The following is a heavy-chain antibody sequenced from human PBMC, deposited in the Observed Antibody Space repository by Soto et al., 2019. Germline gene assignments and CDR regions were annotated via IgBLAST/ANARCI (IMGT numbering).Heavy chain of an antibody. CDR3: ARDGAAHYDILTGYYSVGMDV. D-gene: IGHD3-9*01. V-gene: IGHV1-46*01. CDR2: INPSGGST. J-gene: IGHJ6*02. CDR1: GYTLTSYY. Sequence: VASVKVSCKASGYTLTSYYMHWVRQAPGQGLEWMGIINPSGGSTSYAQKFQGRVTMTTDTSASTAHMELRSLSSDDTALYYCARDGAAHYDILTGYYSVGMDVWGQGTTVTVSS.